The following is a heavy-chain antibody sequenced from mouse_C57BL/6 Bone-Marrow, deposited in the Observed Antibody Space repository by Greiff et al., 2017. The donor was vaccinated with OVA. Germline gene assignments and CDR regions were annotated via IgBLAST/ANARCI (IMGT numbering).Heavy chain of an antibody. Sequence: VQGVESGAELAKPGASVKLSCKASGYTFTSYWMHWVKQRPGQGLEWIGYINPSSGYTKYNQKFKDKATLTADKSSSTAYMQLSSLTYEDSAVYYCALGVYFDYWGQGTTLTVSS. CDR1: GYTFTSYW. CDR3: ALGVYFDY. CDR2: INPSSGYT. J-gene: IGHJ2*01. V-gene: IGHV1-7*01. D-gene: IGHD4-1*01.